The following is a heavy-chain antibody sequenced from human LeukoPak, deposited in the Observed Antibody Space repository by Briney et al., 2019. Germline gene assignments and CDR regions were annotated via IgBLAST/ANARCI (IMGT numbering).Heavy chain of an antibody. CDR2: ISAYNGNT. CDR3: ARDLVSRYGMDV. V-gene: IGHV1-18*01. Sequence: ASVKVSCRTSGYTFTSHGITWVRQAPGQGLEWMGWISAYNGNTNYAQKLQGRVTMTTDTSTSTAYMELRSLRSDDTAVYYCARDLVSRYGMDVWGQGTTVTVSS. J-gene: IGHJ6*02. CDR1: GYTFTSHG.